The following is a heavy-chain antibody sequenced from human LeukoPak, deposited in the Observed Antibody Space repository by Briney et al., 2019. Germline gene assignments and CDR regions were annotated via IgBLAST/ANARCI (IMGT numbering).Heavy chain of an antibody. CDR2: ISSSASSI. V-gene: IGHV3-11*04. CDR1: GGSFSGYY. D-gene: IGHD1-26*01. J-gene: IGHJ4*02. Sequence: LSLTCAVYGGSFSGYYWSWVRQAPGKGLEWVSYISSSASSIYYADSVKGRFTISRDNAKNSLYLQMTSLRAEDTAVYYCARGPSTAGSIDYWGQGTLVTVSS. CDR3: ARGPSTAGSIDY.